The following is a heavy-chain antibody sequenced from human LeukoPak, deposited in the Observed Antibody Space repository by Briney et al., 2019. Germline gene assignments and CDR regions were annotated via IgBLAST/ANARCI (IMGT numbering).Heavy chain of an antibody. V-gene: IGHV1-8*02. CDR2: MNPNSGNT. CDR1: GYTFTTYE. J-gene: IGHJ4*02. CDR3: ARNSHYDSSGLSY. Sequence: ASVKVSCKASGYTFTTYEIHWVRQAPGQGLEWMGWMNPNSGNTAYVQKFQGRVTMTRTTSINTAYMELSGLRSADTAVYYCARNSHYDSSGLSYWGQGTLVTVSS. D-gene: IGHD3-22*01.